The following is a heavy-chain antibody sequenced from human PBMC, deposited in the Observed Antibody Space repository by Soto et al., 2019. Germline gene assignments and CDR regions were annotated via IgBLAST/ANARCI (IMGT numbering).Heavy chain of an antibody. CDR1: GFTFSTSS. J-gene: IGHJ5*02. CDR3: ATAGSGYYYNH. D-gene: IGHD3-22*01. Sequence: GXSLILSGAASGFTFSTSSMNCVPQAPGKGLEWVSSIDSSNTYIYYADSVKGRFTISRDNAKNSVFLQMNSLRAEDTAIYYCATAGSGYYYNHWGQGILVTVSS. V-gene: IGHV3-21*01. CDR2: IDSSNTYI.